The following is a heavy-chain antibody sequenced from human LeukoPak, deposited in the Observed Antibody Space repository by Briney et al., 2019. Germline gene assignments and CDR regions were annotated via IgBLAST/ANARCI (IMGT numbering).Heavy chain of an antibody. CDR1: GFTFSSYA. CDR3: ARAPRGVVVPAAIGF. J-gene: IGHJ4*02. Sequence: SGGSLRLSCAASGFTFSSYAMHWVRQAPGKGLEWVAVISYDGSNKYYADSVKGRFTISRDNSKNTLYLQMNSLRAEDTAVYYCARAPRGVVVPAAIGFWGQGTLVTVSS. CDR2: ISYDGSNK. D-gene: IGHD2-2*02. V-gene: IGHV3-30-3*01.